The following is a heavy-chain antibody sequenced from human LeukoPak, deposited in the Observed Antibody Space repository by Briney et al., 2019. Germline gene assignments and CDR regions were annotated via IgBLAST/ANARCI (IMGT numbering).Heavy chain of an antibody. V-gene: IGHV4-59*08. CDR3: ARARRGYSGYGFDY. CDR2: IYYSGST. CDR1: GGSISSYY. J-gene: IGHJ4*02. Sequence: SETLSLTCTVSGGSISSYYWSWIRQPPGKGLEWIGYIYYSGSTNYNPSLKSRVTISVDTSKNQFSLKLSSVTAADTAVYYCARARRGYSGYGFDYWGQGTLVTVSS. D-gene: IGHD5-12*01.